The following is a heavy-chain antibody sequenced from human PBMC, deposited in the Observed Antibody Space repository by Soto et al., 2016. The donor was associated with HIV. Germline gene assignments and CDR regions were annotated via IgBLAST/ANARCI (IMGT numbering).Heavy chain of an antibody. J-gene: IGHJ4*02. CDR1: GFTFSSYA. D-gene: IGHD3-22*01. CDR2: ISGSGGST. Sequence: EVQLLESGGGLVQPGGSLRLSCAASGFTFSSYAMSWVRQAPGKGLEWVSAISGSGGSTYYADSVKGRFTISRDNSKNTLYLQMNSLRAEDTAVYYCAKGSYPYYYDSSGYFAFDYWGQGTLVTVSS. CDR3: AKGSYPYYYDSSGYFAFDY. V-gene: IGHV3-23*01.